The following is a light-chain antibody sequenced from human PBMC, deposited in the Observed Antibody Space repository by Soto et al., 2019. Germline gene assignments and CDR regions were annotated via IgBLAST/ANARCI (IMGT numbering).Light chain of an antibody. V-gene: IGKV3-11*01. CDR3: QQRSDWPLT. CDR1: QSVSNY. Sequence: DIVVTQSPATLSLSPGERVTLSCRASQSVSNYLAWYQQKPGQAPRLLIYDASKRATGIPARFSGHGSGTDFTLTISSLEPEDFAVYYCQQRSDWPLTFGGGTKVEIK. J-gene: IGKJ4*01. CDR2: DAS.